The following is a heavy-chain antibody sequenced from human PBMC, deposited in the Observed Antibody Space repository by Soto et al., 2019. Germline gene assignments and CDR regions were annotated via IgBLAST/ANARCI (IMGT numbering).Heavy chain of an antibody. CDR2: ISAYNGNT. V-gene: IGHV1-18*04. CDR1: GYTFTSYG. Sequence: ASVKVSCKASGYTFTSYGISWVRQAPGQGLEWMGWISAYNGNTNYAQKLQGRVTMTTDTSTSTAYMELSSLRSEDTAVYYCARVVAAGYYYYYYMDVWGKGTTVTVSS. CDR3: ARVVAAGYYYYYYMDV. J-gene: IGHJ6*03. D-gene: IGHD6-13*01.